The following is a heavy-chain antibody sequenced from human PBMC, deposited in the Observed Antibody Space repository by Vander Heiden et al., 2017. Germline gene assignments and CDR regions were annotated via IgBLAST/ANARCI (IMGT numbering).Heavy chain of an antibody. CDR3: ARDEGESYYGCFDY. CDR1: GGTFGSYA. D-gene: IGHD1-26*01. CDR2: IIPIFGTA. Sequence: QVQLVQSGAEVKKPGSPVKVSCKASGGTFGSYAISWVRQAPGQGLEWMGGIIPIFGTANYEQKFQGRVTITADESTITAYMELSSLRSEDTAVYYCARDEGESYYGCFDYWGQGTLVTVSS. J-gene: IGHJ4*02. V-gene: IGHV1-69*01.